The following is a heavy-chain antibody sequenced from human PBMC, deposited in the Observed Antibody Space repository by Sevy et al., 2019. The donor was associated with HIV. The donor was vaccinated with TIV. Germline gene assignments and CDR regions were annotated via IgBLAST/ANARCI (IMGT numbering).Heavy chain of an antibody. Sequence: SETLSLTCAVSGGSIISVNWWHWVRQPPGKGLEWIGEIYHSGSTNYNPSLKSRVTISVDNSKNQFSLKLSSVTAADTAVYYCARGGETPRRFDPWGQGSLVTVSS. CDR1: GGSIISVNW. CDR2: IYHSGST. J-gene: IGHJ5*02. D-gene: IGHD3-16*01. V-gene: IGHV4-4*02. CDR3: ARGGETPRRFDP.